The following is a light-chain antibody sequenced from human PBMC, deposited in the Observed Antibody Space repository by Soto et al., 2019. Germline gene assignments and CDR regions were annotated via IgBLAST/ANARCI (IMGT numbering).Light chain of an antibody. J-gene: IGKJ2*01. Sequence: DIQMSQTPSTLPASVGDRVTITCRARQNIVNWLAWYQQKPGKAPTLLIYMTATLQRGVPSRFSGSGSGTEFTLTISSLQPDDFATYYCQQSGSHTMYTFGLGTKVDIK. CDR1: QNIVNW. CDR2: MTA. V-gene: IGKV1-5*03. CDR3: QQSGSHTMYT.